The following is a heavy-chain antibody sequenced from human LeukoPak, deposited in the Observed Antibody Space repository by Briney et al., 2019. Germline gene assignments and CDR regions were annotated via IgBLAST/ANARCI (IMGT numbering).Heavy chain of an antibody. V-gene: IGHV6-1*01. CDR1: GDSVSSNSAA. Sequence: SQTLSLTCVISGDSVSSNSAAWNWIRQSPSRGLEWLGRTYYRSTWYNDYAVSVRGRITVNPDTSKNQFSLHLNSVTPEDTAVYYCARRLTQYDCFDPWGQGILVTVSS. J-gene: IGHJ5*02. D-gene: IGHD2-2*01. CDR3: ARRLTQYDCFDP. CDR2: TYYRSTWYN.